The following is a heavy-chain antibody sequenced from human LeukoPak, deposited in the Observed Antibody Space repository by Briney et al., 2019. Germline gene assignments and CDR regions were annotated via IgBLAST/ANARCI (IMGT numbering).Heavy chain of an antibody. D-gene: IGHD2-2*01. V-gene: IGHV1-2*02. CDR3: ARANGCSSTSCKYNWFDP. CDR1: GYTFTGYY. J-gene: IGHJ5*02. CDR2: INPNSGGT. Sequence: ASVKVSCKASGYTFTGYYMHWVGQAPGQGLEWMGWINPNSGGTNYAQKIQGRVTMTRDTSIRTTYMELSRLRSDDTAVYYCARANGCSSTSCKYNWFDPWGQGTLVTVSS.